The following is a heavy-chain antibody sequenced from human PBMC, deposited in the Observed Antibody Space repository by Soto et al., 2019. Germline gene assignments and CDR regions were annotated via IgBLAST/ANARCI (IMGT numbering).Heavy chain of an antibody. D-gene: IGHD1-20*01. CDR1: GGTFSSYT. CDR3: AIFQGITATAGVDF. CDR2: IIPILGIA. Sequence: SVKVSCKASGGTFSSYTISWVRQAPGQGLEWMGRIIPILGIANYAQKFQGRVTITADKSTSTAYMELSSLRSEDTAVYYCAIFQGITATAGVDFWGPGTLVTVSS. J-gene: IGHJ4*02. V-gene: IGHV1-69*02.